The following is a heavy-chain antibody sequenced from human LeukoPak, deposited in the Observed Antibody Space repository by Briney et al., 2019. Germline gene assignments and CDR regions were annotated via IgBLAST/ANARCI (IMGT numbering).Heavy chain of an antibody. V-gene: IGHV3-53*01. CDR3: GTTTLSATWNY. CDR1: GLTVSSNY. Sequence: GGSLRLSCAASGLTVSSNYMSWVRKAPGKGLEWVSLTDRGGSTIYADLAQGRFIVSRDSSQNTLYLQMNSLRTEDTAVYYCGTTTLSATWNYWGQGTLVTVS. D-gene: IGHD3-16*02. J-gene: IGHJ4*02. CDR2: TDRGGST.